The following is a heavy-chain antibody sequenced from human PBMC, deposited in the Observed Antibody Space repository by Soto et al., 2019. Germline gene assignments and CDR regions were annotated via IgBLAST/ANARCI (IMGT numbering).Heavy chain of an antibody. CDR2: INHSGST. Sequence: PETLSLTCAVYGGSFSGYSWSWIRQPPGKGLEWIGEINHSGSTNYNPSLKSRATISVDTSKNQFPLKLSSVTAADTAVYYCARGSCSSTSCYVGYYYYYGMDVWGQGTTVNFYS. CDR3: ARGSCSSTSCYVGYYYYYGMDV. J-gene: IGHJ6*01. D-gene: IGHD2-2*01. CDR1: GGSFSGYS. V-gene: IGHV4-34*01.